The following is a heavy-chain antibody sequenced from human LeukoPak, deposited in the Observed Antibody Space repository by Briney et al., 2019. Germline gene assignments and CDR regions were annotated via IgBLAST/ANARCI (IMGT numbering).Heavy chain of an antibody. CDR2: IFYSGST. J-gene: IGHJ4*02. D-gene: IGHD6-13*01. V-gene: IGHV4-39*01. CDR1: GGSISSDSFY. CDR3: ARHSGPYASSWFDY. Sequence: SETLSLTCTVSGGSISSDSFYWGWIRQPPGKGLEWIGSIFYSGSTSYNPSLKSRVTISVDTSKNQFSLKVNSVTATDTAVYYCARHSGPYASSWFDYWGQGSLVTVST.